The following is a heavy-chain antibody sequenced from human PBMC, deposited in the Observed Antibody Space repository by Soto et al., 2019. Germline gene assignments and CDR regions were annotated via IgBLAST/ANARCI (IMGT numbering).Heavy chain of an antibody. Sequence: ASLRLSCAASGFTFSSYAMSWVRQAPGKGLEWVSAISGSGGSTYYADSVKGRFTISRDNSKNTLYLQMNSLRAEDTAVYYCAKARGWGVSGWFDPWGQGTLVTVSS. D-gene: IGHD6-19*01. CDR1: GFTFSSYA. CDR3: AKARGWGVSGWFDP. CDR2: ISGSGGST. V-gene: IGHV3-23*01. J-gene: IGHJ5*02.